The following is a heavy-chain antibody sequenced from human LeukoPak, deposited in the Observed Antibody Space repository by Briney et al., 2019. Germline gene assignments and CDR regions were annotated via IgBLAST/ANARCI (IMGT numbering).Heavy chain of an antibody. J-gene: IGHJ5*02. D-gene: IGHD5-18*01. CDR1: GYTFASHG. CDR3: ARGGIQLWLRTWFDH. CDR2: IRTYNGNT. V-gene: IGHV1-18*01. Sequence: GASVKVSCKASGYTFASHGISWVRQAPGQGLEWMGWIRTYNGNTNYAQKFQDRVTMTTETSTSTLYMELRSLRSDDTAVYYCARGGIQLWLRTWFDHWGQGTLVTVSS.